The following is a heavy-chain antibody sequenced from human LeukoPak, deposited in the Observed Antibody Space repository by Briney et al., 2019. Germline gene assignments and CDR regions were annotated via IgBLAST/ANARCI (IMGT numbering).Heavy chain of an antibody. CDR1: GGSFSDYY. CDR3: ARDSWGYDILTGYYSDYYYYMDV. V-gene: IGHV4-4*07. J-gene: IGHJ6*03. Sequence: SETLSLTCSVSGGSFSDYYWSWIRHSAGKGPEWIGRIYTSGSTNYNPSLKSRVTMSVDTSKNQFSLKLSSVTAADTAVYYCARDSWGYDILTGYYSDYYYYMDVWGKGTTVTISS. CDR2: IYTSGST. D-gene: IGHD3-9*01.